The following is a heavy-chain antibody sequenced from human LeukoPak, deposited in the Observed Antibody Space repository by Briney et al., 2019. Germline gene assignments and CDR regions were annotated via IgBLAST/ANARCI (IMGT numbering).Heavy chain of an antibody. CDR2: ISWNSVSI. CDR1: GFTFDDYA. J-gene: IGHJ4*02. V-gene: IGHV3-9*01. CDR3: AKAPISGTYYNGRNYFDY. D-gene: IGHD3-10*01. Sequence: GGSLRLSCAASGFTFDDYAMHWVRQAPGKGLEWVSGISWNSVSIGYADSVKGRFTISRDNAKNSLYLQMNSLRAEDTALYYCAKAPISGTYYNGRNYFDYWGQGTLTTVSS.